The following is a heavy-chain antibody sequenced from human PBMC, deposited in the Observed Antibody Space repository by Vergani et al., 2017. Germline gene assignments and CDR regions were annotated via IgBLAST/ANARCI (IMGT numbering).Heavy chain of an antibody. CDR3: AREQDPRGAFDI. CDR1: GFTFSSYG. Sequence: QVQLVESGGGVVQPGRSLRLSCAASGFTFSSYGMHWVRQAPGKGLEWVAVIRYDGSNKYYADSVKGRFTISRDNSKTTLYLQMNSLRAEDTAVYYCAREQDPRGAFDIWGQGTMVTVSS. J-gene: IGHJ3*02. CDR2: IRYDGSNK. V-gene: IGHV3-33*01.